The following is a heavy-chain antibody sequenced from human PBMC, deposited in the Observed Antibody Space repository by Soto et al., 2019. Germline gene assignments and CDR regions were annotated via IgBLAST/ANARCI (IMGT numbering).Heavy chain of an antibody. J-gene: IGHJ4*02. CDR3: ARVFDSSNYYRHFDY. D-gene: IGHD3-22*01. Sequence: GSLRLSCAASGFTFNNYWMNWVRQAPGKGLEWVANLKQDGSEEYYVDSVKGRFTISRDNAKNSLYLQMNSLRAEDTAVYYCARVFDSSNYYRHFDYWGQGTLVTVSS. V-gene: IGHV3-7*04. CDR2: LKQDGSEE. CDR1: GFTFNNYW.